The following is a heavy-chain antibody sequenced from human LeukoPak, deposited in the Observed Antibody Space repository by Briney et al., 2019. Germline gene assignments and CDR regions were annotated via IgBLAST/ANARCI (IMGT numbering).Heavy chain of an antibody. CDR2: IYTSGST. J-gene: IGHJ6*03. Sequence: SETLSLTCTVSGGSISSYYWSWIRQPAGKGLEWIGRIYTSGSTNYNPSLKRRVTISVDTSKNQFSLKLSYVAAADTAVYYCARSLRADYYYYYYMDVWGKGTTVTVSS. V-gene: IGHV4-4*07. CDR3: ARSLRADYYYYYYMDV. D-gene: IGHD1-26*01. CDR1: GGSISSYY.